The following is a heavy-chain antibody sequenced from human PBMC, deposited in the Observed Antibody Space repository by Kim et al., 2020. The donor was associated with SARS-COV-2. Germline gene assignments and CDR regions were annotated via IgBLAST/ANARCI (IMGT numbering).Heavy chain of an antibody. J-gene: IGHJ6*02. D-gene: IGHD6-13*01. Sequence: DSGKGRFTISRDNSKNTLYLQMNSLRAEDTAVYYCAGEQLEHYYYYGMDVWGQGTTVTVSS. V-gene: IGHV3-30*07. CDR3: AGEQLEHYYYYGMDV.